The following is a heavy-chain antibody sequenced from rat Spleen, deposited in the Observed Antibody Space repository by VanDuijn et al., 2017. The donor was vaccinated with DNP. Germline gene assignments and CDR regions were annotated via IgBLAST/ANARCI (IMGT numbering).Heavy chain of an antibody. CDR2: ISYSGST. CDR1: GYSITSDY. CDR3: ARWGDYFDY. Sequence: EVQLQESGPGLVKPSQSLSLTCSVTGYSITSDYWGWIRKFPGNKMAWIGHISYSGSTGYNPSLKSRISITRYTSKNQYFLQLHSVTTEDTATYYCARWGDYFDYGGQGVMVTVSS. V-gene: IGHV3-1*01. J-gene: IGHJ2*01.